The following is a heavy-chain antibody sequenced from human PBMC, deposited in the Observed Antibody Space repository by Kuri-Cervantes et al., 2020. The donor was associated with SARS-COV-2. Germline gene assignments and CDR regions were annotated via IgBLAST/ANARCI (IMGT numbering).Heavy chain of an antibody. CDR3: ARDYGNVHFDS. D-gene: IGHD4-17*01. Sequence: SVKVSCKPSRGTFSTHGVGWVRQAPGQGLEWLGGIVPMFGALDYAQSFQGRVTITADKSTNTVYMELKSLTSQDTAVYFCARDYGNVHFDSWGQGTLVTVSS. CDR2: IVPMFGAL. V-gene: IGHV1-69*06. J-gene: IGHJ4*02. CDR1: RGTFSTHG.